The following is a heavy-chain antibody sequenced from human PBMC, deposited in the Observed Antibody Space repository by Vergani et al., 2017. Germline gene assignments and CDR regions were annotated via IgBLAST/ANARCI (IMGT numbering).Heavy chain of an antibody. CDR1: GFTLSNYD. V-gene: IGHV3-30*02. CDR2: IQFDGSNQ. D-gene: IGHD3-16*01. Sequence: QVQLVESGGGVVQPGRSLRLSCAASGFTLSNYDMQWIRQGPGKGLEFVAFIQFDGSNQYYAASVKGRFTLSRDFSKNTLYLQMNSLRTDDTATYYCAKHFRGWGIDYWGQGTQVIVSS. J-gene: IGHJ4*02. CDR3: AKHFRGWGIDY.